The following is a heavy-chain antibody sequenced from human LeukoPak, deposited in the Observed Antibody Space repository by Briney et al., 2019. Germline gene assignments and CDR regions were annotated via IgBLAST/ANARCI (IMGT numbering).Heavy chain of an antibody. V-gene: IGHV1-69*13. D-gene: IGHD3-22*01. CDR2: IIPIFGTA. J-gene: IGHJ6*02. CDR1: GGTFSSYA. CDR3: ARDSSGSFYCYYGMDV. Sequence: SVKVSCTASGGTFSSYAISWVRQAPGQGLEWMGGIIPIFGTANYAQKFQGRVTITADESTSTAYMELSSLRSEDTAVYYCARDSSGSFYCYYGMDVWGQGTTVTVSS.